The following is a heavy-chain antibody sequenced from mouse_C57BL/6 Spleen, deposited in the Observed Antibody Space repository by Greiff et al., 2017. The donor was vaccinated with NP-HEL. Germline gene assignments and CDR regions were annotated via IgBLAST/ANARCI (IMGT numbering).Heavy chain of an antibody. CDR2: IYPGSGST. CDR3: ARGEVGYYGSGPFDV. CDR1: GYTFTSYW. Sequence: QVQLQQPGAELVKPGASVKMSCKASGYTFTSYWITWVKQRPGQGREWIGDIYPGSGSTNYNEKFKSKATLTVDPSSSTAYMQLSSLTSEDCAVYYCARGEVGYYGSGPFDVWGTGTTVTVSS. J-gene: IGHJ1*03. V-gene: IGHV1-55*01. D-gene: IGHD1-1*01.